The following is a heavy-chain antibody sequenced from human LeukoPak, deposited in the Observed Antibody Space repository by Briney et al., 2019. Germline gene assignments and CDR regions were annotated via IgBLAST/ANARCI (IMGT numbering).Heavy chain of an antibody. V-gene: IGHV4-34*01. J-gene: IGHJ4*02. Sequence: PSETLSLTCAVYGGSFRGYYWSWIREPPGKGLEWTGEINHSGSTNYNPSLKSRVTISVDTSKNQFSLKLSSVTAADTAVYYCARDAPGRAVAGNDYWGQGTLVTVSS. CDR3: ARDAPGRAVAGNDY. CDR1: GGSFRGYY. CDR2: INHSGST. D-gene: IGHD6-19*01.